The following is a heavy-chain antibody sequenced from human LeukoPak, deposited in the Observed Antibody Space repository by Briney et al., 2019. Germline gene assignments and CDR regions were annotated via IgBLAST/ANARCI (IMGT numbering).Heavy chain of an antibody. D-gene: IGHD6-6*01. V-gene: IGHV4-4*09. CDR1: GGSISSYY. Sequence: PSETLSLTCTVSGGSISSYYWSWIRQPPGKGLEWIGYIYTSGSTNYNPSLKSRVTISVDSSKNQFSLKLSSVTAADTAVYYCARRQAARHHYSYYYYYMDVWGKGTTVTVSS. J-gene: IGHJ6*03. CDR3: ARRQAARHHYSYYYYYMDV. CDR2: IYTSGST.